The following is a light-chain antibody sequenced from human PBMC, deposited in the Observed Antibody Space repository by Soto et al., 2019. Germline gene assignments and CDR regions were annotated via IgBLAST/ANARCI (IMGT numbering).Light chain of an antibody. J-gene: IGKJ4*01. CDR1: QGISSY. Sequence: AIRMTQSPSSFSASTGDRVTITCRASQGISSYLAWYQQKPGKARKLLIYAASTMQSGVPSRFSGSGSGIDFTLTISCLQSEDFATYYCQLYYSYPRGLTFGGGTKVEIK. CDR3: QLYYSYPRGLT. CDR2: AAS. V-gene: IGKV1-8*01.